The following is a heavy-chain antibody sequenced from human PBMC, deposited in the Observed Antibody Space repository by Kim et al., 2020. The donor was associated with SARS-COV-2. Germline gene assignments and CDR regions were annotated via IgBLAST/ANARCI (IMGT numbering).Heavy chain of an antibody. CDR1: GFTVSSSY. J-gene: IGHJ4*02. CDR3: SRRIAASWVLDY. CDR2: IYRGGDT. Sequence: GGSLRLSCEASGFTVSSSYMNWVRQAPGKGLEWVSVIYRGGDTYYADTVQGRLTISRDNYKNTKFLQMNSLRAADTAVYYCSRRIAASWVLDYWGQGTLVTVSS. D-gene: IGHD2-15*01. V-gene: IGHV3-66*02.